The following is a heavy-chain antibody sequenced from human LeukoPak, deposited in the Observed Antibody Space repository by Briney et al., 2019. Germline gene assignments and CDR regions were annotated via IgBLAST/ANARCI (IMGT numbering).Heavy chain of an antibody. V-gene: IGHV3-21*01. J-gene: IGHJ4*02. CDR3: ATSDSSGSRTFDY. CDR1: GFTFSSYS. Sequence: GGSLRLSCAVSGFTFSSYSMNGVRQAPGKGLEWVSSISSSSIYIYYADSVKGRFTISRDNAKNSLYLQMNSLRAEDTAVYYCATSDSSGSRTFDYWGQGTLVSVSS. D-gene: IGHD3-22*01. CDR2: ISSSSIYI.